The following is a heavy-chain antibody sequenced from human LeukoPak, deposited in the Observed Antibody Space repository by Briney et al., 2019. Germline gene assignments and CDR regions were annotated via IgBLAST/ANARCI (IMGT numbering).Heavy chain of an antibody. D-gene: IGHD4-17*01. CDR3: TGTLAVTTHDY. Sequence: SETLSLTCTVSGGSISSYYWSWIRQPPGKGLEWIGYIYHSGSTYYNPSLKSRVTISVDRSKNQFSLKLSSVTAADTAVYYCTGTLAVTTHDYWGQGTLVTVSS. V-gene: IGHV4-59*04. CDR1: GGSISSYY. CDR2: IYHSGST. J-gene: IGHJ4*02.